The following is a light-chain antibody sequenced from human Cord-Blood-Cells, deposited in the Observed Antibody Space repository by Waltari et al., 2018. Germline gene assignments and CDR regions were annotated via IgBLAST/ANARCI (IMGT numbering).Light chain of an antibody. V-gene: IGLV2-14*03. CDR2: DVS. J-gene: IGLJ1*01. CDR3: SSYTSSSTFYV. CDR1: SSDVGGYNY. Sequence: QSALPQPASVSGSPGQPITISCTATSSDVGGYNYVSCYQQHPGKAPKLMIYDVSNRPSGVSNRFSGSKSGNTASLTISGLQAEDEADYYCSSYTSSSTFYVFGTGTKVTVL.